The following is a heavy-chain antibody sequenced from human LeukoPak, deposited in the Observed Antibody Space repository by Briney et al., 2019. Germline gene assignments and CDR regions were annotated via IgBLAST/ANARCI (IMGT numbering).Heavy chain of an antibody. J-gene: IGHJ4*02. CDR2: ISSGGST. CDR1: GGSISSSGYY. Sequence: PSETLSLTCTVSGGSISSSGYYWGWIRQPPGKGLEWIGSISSGGSTHYIPSLKSRVTISVDTSKNQFSLKLSSVTAADTAVYYCARVDTAMVIRYWGQGTLVTVSS. CDR3: ARVDTAMVIRY. D-gene: IGHD5-18*01. V-gene: IGHV4-39*07.